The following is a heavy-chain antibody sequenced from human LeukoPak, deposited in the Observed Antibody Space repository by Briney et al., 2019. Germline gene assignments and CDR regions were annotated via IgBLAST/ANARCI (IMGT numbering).Heavy chain of an antibody. J-gene: IGHJ3*02. CDR1: GGSITGYY. Sequence: SETLSLTCTVSGGSITGYYWSWIRQPPGKGLEWIGSIYNSGSTHYNPSLKSRVTISVDTSKNQFSLKLSSVTAADTAVYYCAREVVPDVIDAFDIWGQGTMVTVSS. D-gene: IGHD2-2*01. V-gene: IGHV4-39*02. CDR3: AREVVPDVIDAFDI. CDR2: IYNSGST.